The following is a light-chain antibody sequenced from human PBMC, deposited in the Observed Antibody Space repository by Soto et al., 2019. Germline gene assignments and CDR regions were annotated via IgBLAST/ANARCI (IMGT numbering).Light chain of an antibody. CDR1: SRDVGNYKY. Sequence: QSALTQSPSSSGSPGQSVNISCTGTSRDVGNYKYVSWYQQHPGKAPKLMIYEVSKRPSGVPDRVYGSKSGNTASLTVSGIQVEDEAEYYCSSYAGSNLWVFGGGTQLTVL. V-gene: IGLV2-8*01. CDR2: EVS. CDR3: SSYAGSNLWV. J-gene: IGLJ3*02.